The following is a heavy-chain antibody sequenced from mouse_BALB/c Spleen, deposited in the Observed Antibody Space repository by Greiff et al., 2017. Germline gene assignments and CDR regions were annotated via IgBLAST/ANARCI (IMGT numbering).Heavy chain of an antibody. CDR1: GFTFTDYY. D-gene: IGHD4-1*01. J-gene: IGHJ3*01. CDR3: ARDNWAFAY. CDR2: IRNKANGYTT. V-gene: IGHV7-3*02. Sequence: DVQLVESGGGLVQPGGSLRLSCATSGFTFTDYYMSWVRQPPGKALEWLGFIRNKANGYTTEYSASVKGRFTISRDNSQSILYLQMNTLRAEDSATYYCARDNWAFAYWGQGTLVTVSA.